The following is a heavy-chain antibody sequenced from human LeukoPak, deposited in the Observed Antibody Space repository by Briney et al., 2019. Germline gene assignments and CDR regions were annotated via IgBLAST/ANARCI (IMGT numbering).Heavy chain of an antibody. V-gene: IGHV1-18*01. CDR3: ARSPHILTGENFDY. J-gene: IGHJ4*02. CDR2: ISTYNGNT. D-gene: IGHD3-9*01. CDR1: GGTFSRYA. Sequence: ASVKVSCKASGGTFSRYAISWVRQAPGQGLEWMGWISTYNGNTNYAQKLQGRVTMTTDTSTSTAYMELRSLRSDDTAVYYCARSPHILTGENFDYWGQGTLVTVSS.